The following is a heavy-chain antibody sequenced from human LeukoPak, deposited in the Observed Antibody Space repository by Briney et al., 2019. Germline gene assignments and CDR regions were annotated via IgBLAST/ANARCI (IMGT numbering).Heavy chain of an antibody. Sequence: SETLSLTCTVSGGSISSYYWSWIRQPPGKGLEWIGRIYTSGSTNYNPSLKSRVTMSVDTSKNQFSLKLSSVTAADTAVYYCARDRFDYDILTGYYKFEGFDPWGQGTLVTVSS. CDR3: ARDRFDYDILTGYYKFEGFDP. CDR1: GGSISSYY. D-gene: IGHD3-9*01. V-gene: IGHV4-4*07. J-gene: IGHJ5*02. CDR2: IYTSGST.